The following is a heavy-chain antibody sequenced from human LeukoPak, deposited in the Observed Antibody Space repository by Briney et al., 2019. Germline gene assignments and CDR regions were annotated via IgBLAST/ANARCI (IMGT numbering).Heavy chain of an antibody. J-gene: IGHJ3*02. CDR2: MNPNSGNT. V-gene: IGHV1-8*01. CDR3: AWGGLWFGELLNDAFDI. CDR1: GYTFTSYG. D-gene: IGHD3-10*01. Sequence: ASVKVSCKASGYTFTSYGVTWVRQATGQGLEWMGWMNPNSGNTGYAQKFQGRVTMTRNTSISTAYMELSSLRSEDTAVYYCAWGGLWFGELLNDAFDIWGQGTMVTVSS.